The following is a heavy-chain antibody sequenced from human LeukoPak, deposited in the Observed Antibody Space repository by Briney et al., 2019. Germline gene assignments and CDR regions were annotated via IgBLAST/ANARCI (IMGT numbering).Heavy chain of an antibody. CDR2: ISAYNGNT. D-gene: IGHD4-17*01. CDR3: ARVSWHGANWFDP. J-gene: IGHJ5*02. CDR1: GGTFSSYA. V-gene: IGHV1-18*01. Sequence: GSSVKVSCKASGGTFSSYAISWVRQAPGQGLEWMGWISAYNGNTNYAQKLQGRVTMTTDTSTSTAYMELRSLRSDDTAVYYCARVSWHGANWFDPWGQGTLVTVSS.